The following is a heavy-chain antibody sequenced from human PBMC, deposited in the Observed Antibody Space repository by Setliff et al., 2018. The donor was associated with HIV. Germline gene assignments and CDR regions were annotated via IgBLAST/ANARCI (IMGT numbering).Heavy chain of an antibody. CDR3: ARARYIVIRGDAGMDA. D-gene: IGHD3-10*01. Sequence: KTSETLSLTCTVSGGSINSGGYYWVWIRQPALKGLEWIGRIYTSGLTNYNPSLKSRVTISVDTSKNQVSLKLSSVTASDTAVYYCARARYIVIRGDAGMDAWGPGTTVTVSS. CDR2: IYTSGLT. V-gene: IGHV4-61*02. CDR1: GGSINSGGYY. J-gene: IGHJ6*02.